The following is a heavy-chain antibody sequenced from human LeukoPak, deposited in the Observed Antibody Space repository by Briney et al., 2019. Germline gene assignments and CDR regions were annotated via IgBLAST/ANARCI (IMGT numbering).Heavy chain of an antibody. V-gene: IGHV4-59*02. J-gene: IGHJ4*02. Sequence: KPSETLSLTCSVSDGSVSSYYWSWIRQPPGKGLEWIGYIYYSGSTNHDPSLNSRVTFSVDTAKNQFSLRLTSVTAADTAVYYCARAIVGRFTRRGCNHYFDSWGQGPRVTVPS. D-gene: IGHD1-26*01. CDR2: IYYSGST. CDR3: ARAIVGRFTRRGCNHYFDS. CDR1: DGSVSSYY.